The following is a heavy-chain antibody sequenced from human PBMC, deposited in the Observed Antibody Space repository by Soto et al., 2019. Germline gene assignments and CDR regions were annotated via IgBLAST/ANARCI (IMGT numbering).Heavy chain of an antibody. CDR3: ARETYGSGSYFSEPSIDY. V-gene: IGHV3-11*05. D-gene: IGHD3-10*01. Sequence: QVQLVESGGGLVQPGGSLRLSCAASGFPLSDYYLNWIRQAPGKGLEWVSHISASSTYTNYADSVKGRFTISRDNAKNSLYLQMSSLRAEDTAVYYCARETYGSGSYFSEPSIDYWGQGTLVTVSS. J-gene: IGHJ4*02. CDR2: ISASSTYT. CDR1: GFPLSDYY.